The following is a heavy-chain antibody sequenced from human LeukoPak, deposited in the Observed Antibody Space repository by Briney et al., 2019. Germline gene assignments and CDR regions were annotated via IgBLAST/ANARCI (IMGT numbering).Heavy chain of an antibody. V-gene: IGHV3-30-3*01. Sequence: GGSLRLSCAASGFIFSSYSVHWVRQAPGKGLEWVAVVSSDGSKKFYADSVKGRFSISRDNSKNTLYLQMNSLRTEDTAVYYCARDRAYSGNDATYFDCWGQGTLATVSS. CDR3: ARDRAYSGNDATYFDC. D-gene: IGHD5-12*01. CDR1: GFIFSSYS. J-gene: IGHJ4*02. CDR2: VSSDGSKK.